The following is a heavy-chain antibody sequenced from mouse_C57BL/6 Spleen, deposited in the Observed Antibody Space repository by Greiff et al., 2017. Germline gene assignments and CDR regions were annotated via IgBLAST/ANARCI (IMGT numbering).Heavy chain of an antibody. D-gene: IGHD1-1*01. V-gene: IGHV5-6*01. CDR2: ISSGGSYT. J-gene: IGHJ1*03. CDR3: ARLTTGVAPFEV. Sequence: EVQRVESGGDLVKPGGSLILSCAASGFTFSSYGMSWVRQTPDKRLEWVATISSGGSYTYYPDSVKGRFTISRDNAKNTLYLQMSSLKSEDTAMYYCARLTTGVAPFEVWGTGTTVTVSS. CDR1: GFTFSSYG.